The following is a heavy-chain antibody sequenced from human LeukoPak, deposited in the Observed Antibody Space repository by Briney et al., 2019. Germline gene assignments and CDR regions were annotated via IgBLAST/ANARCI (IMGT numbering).Heavy chain of an antibody. CDR3: ARGGEGSWELLGAFDI. CDR2: IIPIFGTA. J-gene: IGHJ3*02. D-gene: IGHD1-26*01. Sequence: ASVKVSCKASGGTFSSYAISWVRQAPGQGLEWMVGIIPIFGTANYAQKFQGRVTITADESTSTAYMELSSLRSEDTAVYYCARGGEGSWELLGAFDIWGQGTMVTVSS. CDR1: GGTFSSYA. V-gene: IGHV1-69*13.